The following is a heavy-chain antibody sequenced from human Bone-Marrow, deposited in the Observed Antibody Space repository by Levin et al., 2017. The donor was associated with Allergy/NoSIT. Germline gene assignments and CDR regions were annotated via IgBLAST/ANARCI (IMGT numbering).Heavy chain of an antibody. V-gene: IGHV4-59*01. CDR3: AKIRGHAFHI. Sequence: KSSETLSLTCTVSGDSISTYYWSWIRQAPGKGLEWIGYIYYSGITNFNPSLKSRLSMSVDTSKNQFSLRLTSVTAADTGVYFCAKIRGHAFHIWGQGTVVTVSS. CDR1: GDSISTYY. J-gene: IGHJ3*02. CDR2: IYYSGIT. D-gene: IGHD3-10*01.